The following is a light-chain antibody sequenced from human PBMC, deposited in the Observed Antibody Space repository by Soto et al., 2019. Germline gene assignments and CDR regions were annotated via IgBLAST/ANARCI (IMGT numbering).Light chain of an antibody. CDR3: SSYTSSSNL. V-gene: IGLV2-14*01. CDR1: ISDVGSYNY. CDR2: EVR. J-gene: IGLJ1*01. Sequence: SALTQPASVSGSPGPSITISCTGTISDVGSYNYVSWYQQHPGKAPKLMIYEVRDRPSGISSRFSGSKSGNSASLTISGLQTEDGADYYCSSYTSSSNLFGTGTKVTVL.